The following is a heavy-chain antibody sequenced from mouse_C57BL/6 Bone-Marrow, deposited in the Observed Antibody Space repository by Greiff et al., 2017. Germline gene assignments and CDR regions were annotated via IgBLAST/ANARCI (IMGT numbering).Heavy chain of an antibody. D-gene: IGHD4-1*01. CDR3: AKTAGAMDY. J-gene: IGHJ4*01. Sequence: EVQLVESGGGLVKPGGSLKLSCAASGFTFSSYAMSWVRQTPEKRLEWVATISDGGSYTYYPDNVKGRFTISRDNAKNNLYLQMSHLKSEDTAMYYCAKTAGAMDYWGQGTSVTVSS. V-gene: IGHV5-4*01. CDR1: GFTFSSYA. CDR2: ISDGGSYT.